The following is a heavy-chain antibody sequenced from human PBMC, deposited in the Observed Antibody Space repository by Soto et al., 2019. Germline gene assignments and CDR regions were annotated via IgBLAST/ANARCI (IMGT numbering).Heavy chain of an antibody. CDR3: AIWRRYCSGGSCYLLDPFDY. CDR1: GGTFSSYA. J-gene: IGHJ4*02. Sequence: QVQLVQSGAEVKKPGSSVKVSCKASGGTFSSYAISWVRQAPGQGLEWMGGIIPIFGTANYAQKFQGRVTITADESTSTAYMALSSLRSEDTAVYYCAIWRRYCSGGSCYLLDPFDYWGQGTLVTVSS. CDR2: IIPIFGTA. D-gene: IGHD2-15*01. V-gene: IGHV1-69*01.